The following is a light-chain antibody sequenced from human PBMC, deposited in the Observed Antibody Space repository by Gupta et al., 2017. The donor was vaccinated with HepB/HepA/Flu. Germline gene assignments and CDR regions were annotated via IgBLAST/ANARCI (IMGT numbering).Light chain of an antibody. V-gene: IGKV3-15*01. CDR2: GAS. CDR3: QQCNNWPLT. CDR1: QSVAIN. J-gene: IGKJ4*01. Sequence: EIVMTQSPATLSVSPGERATLSCRASQSVAINLAWYQQKPGQAPRLLIYGASTRATGIPGRCSGSGSGTEFTLTISSLQSEDFAVYYCQQCNNWPLTVGGGTKVEIK.